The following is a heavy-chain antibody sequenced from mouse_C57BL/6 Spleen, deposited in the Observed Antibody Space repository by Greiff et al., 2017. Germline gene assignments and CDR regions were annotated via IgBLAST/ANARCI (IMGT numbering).Heavy chain of an antibody. CDR2: IYPSDSET. CDR3: ARPHDCYYYFDY. Sequence: QVQLQQPGAELVRPGSSVKLSCKASGYTFTSYWMDWVKQRPGQGLEWIGNIYPSDSETHYNQKFKDKATLTVDKSSSTAYMQLSSLTSEDSAVYYCARPHDCYYYFDYWGQGTTLTVSS. V-gene: IGHV1-61*01. D-gene: IGHD2-3*01. CDR1: GYTFTSYW. J-gene: IGHJ2*01.